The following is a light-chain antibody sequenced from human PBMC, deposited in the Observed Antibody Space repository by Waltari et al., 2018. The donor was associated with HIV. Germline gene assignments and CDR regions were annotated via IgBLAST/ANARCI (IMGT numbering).Light chain of an antibody. V-gene: IGKV1-5*03. CDR2: KAS. CDR1: QNINSW. Sequence: DIQMTQSPSTLSASVGDSVTITCRASQNINSWLAWYQQRPGNAPKLLIYKASTLEGGVPSRFSGSGSGTEFTLTITSLQPYDFASYYCQQYNGLSLTFGGGTRVEIK. J-gene: IGKJ4*01. CDR3: QQYNGLSLT.